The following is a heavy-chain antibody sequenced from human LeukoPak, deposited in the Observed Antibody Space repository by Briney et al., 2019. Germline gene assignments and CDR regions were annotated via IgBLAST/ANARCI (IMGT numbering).Heavy chain of an antibody. Sequence: PGGSLRPSCAASGFTFSSYAMSWVRQAPGKGLEWVSAISGSGGSTYYADSVKGRFTISRDNSKNTLYLQMNSLRAEDTAVYYCAKVMSGWYYFDYWGQGTLVAVSS. V-gene: IGHV3-23*01. J-gene: IGHJ4*02. D-gene: IGHD6-19*01. CDR3: AKVMSGWYYFDY. CDR1: GFTFSSYA. CDR2: ISGSGGST.